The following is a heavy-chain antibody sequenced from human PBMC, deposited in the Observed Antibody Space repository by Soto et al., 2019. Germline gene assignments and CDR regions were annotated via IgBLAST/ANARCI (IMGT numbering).Heavy chain of an antibody. CDR1: GFTFSSYA. V-gene: IGHV3-23*01. J-gene: IGHJ4*02. CDR2: ISGGGGST. CDR3: AKAKDPTSGSPVRPLDY. D-gene: IGHD3-10*01. Sequence: EVQLLESGGDLAQPGGSLRLSCAAAGFTFSSYAMSWVRQAPGKGLEWVSGISGGGGSTYFADSVKGRFTISRDNSKNTLYLQMNSLRGEDTAMYFCAKAKDPTSGSPVRPLDYWGQGTLVTVSS.